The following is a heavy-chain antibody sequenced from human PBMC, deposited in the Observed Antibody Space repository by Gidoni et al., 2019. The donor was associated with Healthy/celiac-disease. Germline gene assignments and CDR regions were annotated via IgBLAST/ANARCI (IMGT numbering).Heavy chain of an antibody. CDR3: ARGPRSRGFDY. J-gene: IGHJ4*02. V-gene: IGHV4-34*01. CDR1: GGSFSGYY. D-gene: IGHD1-26*01. CDR2: INHSGRT. Sequence: QVQLQQWGAGLLKPSETLSLTCAVYGGSFSGYYWSWIRQPPGKGLEWIGEINHSGRTNYNPSLKSRVTISVDTSKNQFSLKLSSVTAADTAVYYCARGPRSRGFDYWGQGTLVTVSS.